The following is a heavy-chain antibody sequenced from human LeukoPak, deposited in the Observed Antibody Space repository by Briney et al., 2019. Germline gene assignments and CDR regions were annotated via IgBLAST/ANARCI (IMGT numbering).Heavy chain of an antibody. CDR2: ITGSGGNT. Sequence: GGSLRLSCAASGFIFSSYSMSWVRQAPGKGLEWVSVITGSGGNTYYADSVKGRFTISKDNSKNTVYLQMSSLRVDDTAVYYCAKAASSSWPSYYYGMDVWGQGTTDTVSS. V-gene: IGHV3-23*01. D-gene: IGHD6-13*01. CDR3: AKAASSSWPSYYYGMDV. CDR1: GFIFSSYS. J-gene: IGHJ6*02.